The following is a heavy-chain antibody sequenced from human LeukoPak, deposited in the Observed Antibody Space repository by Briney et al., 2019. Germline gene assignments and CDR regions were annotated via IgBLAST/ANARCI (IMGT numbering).Heavy chain of an antibody. V-gene: IGHV3-21*01. CDR2: ITSSSSYI. J-gene: IGHJ4*02. CDR1: GFTFSTYS. D-gene: IGHD3-16*01. Sequence: GGSLRLSCAAAGFTFSTYSMNWVRQAPGKGLEWVSSITSSSSYIYYAGSVKGRFTISRDNAKKSLYLQMNSLRAEDTAVYYCAREGGSFEYWGQGTLVTVSS. CDR3: AREGGSFEY.